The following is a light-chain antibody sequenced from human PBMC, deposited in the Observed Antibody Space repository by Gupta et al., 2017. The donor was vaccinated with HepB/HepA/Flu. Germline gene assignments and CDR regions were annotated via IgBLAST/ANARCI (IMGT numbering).Light chain of an antibody. CDR2: SAS. CDR3: QQNDSNPLFT. V-gene: IGKV1-39*01. J-gene: IGKJ3*01. Sequence: DIQMTQSPSSLSASVGDRVTITCRASQSIGTSLHWYQQKPGKAPNLLIYSASSWQSGVPSRFSGSGCGKDLTLTITSRQQEDFAAYDCQQNDSNPLFTFGHGTNVAIK. CDR1: QSIGTS.